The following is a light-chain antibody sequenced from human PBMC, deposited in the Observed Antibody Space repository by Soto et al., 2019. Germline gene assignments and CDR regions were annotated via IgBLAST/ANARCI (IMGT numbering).Light chain of an antibody. CDR1: SSDIGTYKY. Sequence: QSALTQPASVSGSPGQSITISCTGTSSDIGTYKYVSWYQQHPGKAPKLMIYEVSKRPSGVPDRFSGSKSGNTASLTVSGLQAEDEADYYCSSYGGSNNLVFGGGTKLTVL. V-gene: IGLV2-8*01. J-gene: IGLJ2*01. CDR3: SSYGGSNNLV. CDR2: EVS.